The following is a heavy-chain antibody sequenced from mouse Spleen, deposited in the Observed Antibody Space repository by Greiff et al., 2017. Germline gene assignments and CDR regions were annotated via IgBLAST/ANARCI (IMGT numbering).Heavy chain of an antibody. CDR1: GFTFSDYG. CDR3: ARQDYYGSGDAY. Sequence: EVKLVESGGGLVKPGGSLKLSCAASGFTFSDYGMAWVRQAPGKGPEWVAFISNLAYSIYYADTVTGRFTISRENAKNTLYLEMSSLRSEDTAMYYCARQDYYGSGDAYWGQGTLVTVSA. D-gene: IGHD1-1*01. J-gene: IGHJ3*01. V-gene: IGHV5-15*01. CDR2: ISNLAYSI.